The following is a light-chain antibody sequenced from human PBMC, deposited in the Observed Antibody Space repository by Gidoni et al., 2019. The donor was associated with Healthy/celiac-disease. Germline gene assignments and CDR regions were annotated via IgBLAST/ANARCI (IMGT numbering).Light chain of an antibody. CDR2: DAS. J-gene: IGKJ3*01. CDR1: QSVSSY. CDR3: QQRSNWPRFT. V-gene: IGKV3-11*01. Sequence: EIVLTQSPATLSLSPGERATLSCRASQSVSSYLAWYQQKPGQAPRLLIYDASNRATGIPARFSGSGSGTDFTLTSSSLEPEDFAVYYCQQRSNWPRFTFGPXTKVDIK.